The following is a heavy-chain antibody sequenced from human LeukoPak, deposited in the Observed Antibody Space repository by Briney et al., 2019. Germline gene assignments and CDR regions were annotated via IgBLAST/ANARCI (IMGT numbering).Heavy chain of an antibody. CDR2: MNPNSGNT. CDR3: ARALYDYGGNRVWFDP. D-gene: IGHD4-23*01. CDR1: GYTFTSYD. J-gene: IGHJ5*02. Sequence: GASVKVSCKASGYTFTSYDINWVRQATGQGLEWMGWMNPNSGNTGYAQKFQGRVTMTRNTSISTAYMELSSLRSEDTAVYYCARALYDYGGNRVWFDPWGQGTLVTVSS. V-gene: IGHV1-8*01.